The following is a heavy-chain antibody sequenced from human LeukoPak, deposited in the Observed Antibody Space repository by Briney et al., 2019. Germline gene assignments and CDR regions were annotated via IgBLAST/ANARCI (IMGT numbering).Heavy chain of an antibody. V-gene: IGHV6-1*01. Sequence: TSQTLSLTCAISGDSVSSTRGAWNWIRQSPSRGLEWLGRTYYRSKRKNDYALSVKSRITINPDTSKNQFSLQLKSVTPEDTAVYYCAGTVAGAIDHWGQGTLVTVSS. CDR2: TYYRSKRKN. D-gene: IGHD6-13*01. CDR3: AGTVAGAIDH. CDR1: GDSVSSTRGA. J-gene: IGHJ4*02.